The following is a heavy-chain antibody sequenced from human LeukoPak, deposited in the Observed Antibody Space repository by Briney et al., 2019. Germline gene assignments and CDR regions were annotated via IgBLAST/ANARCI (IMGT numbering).Heavy chain of an antibody. CDR1: GFTFSSYS. CDR2: ISSSSSYI. J-gene: IGHJ4*02. Sequence: GGSLRLSCAASGFTFSSYSMNWVRQAPGKGLEWVSSISSSSSYIYYADSVKGRFTISRDSAKNSLYLQMNSLRAEDTAVYYCARDRIGMNSGSYYWGQGTLVTVSS. CDR3: ARDRIGMNSGSYY. V-gene: IGHV3-21*01. D-gene: IGHD1-26*01.